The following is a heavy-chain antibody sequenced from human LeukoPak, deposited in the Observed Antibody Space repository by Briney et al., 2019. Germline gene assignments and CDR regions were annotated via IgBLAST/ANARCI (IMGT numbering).Heavy chain of an antibody. Sequence: GGSLRLSCAASGFTFSSYGMHWVRQAPGKGMEWVAFIRYDGSNKFYADSVRGRLTTSSDNSKNTLYFQMNSLLTVDKALYYCAKAAYILTGYYHFDYGGQGTLVTVSS. V-gene: IGHV3-30*02. CDR2: IRYDGSNK. CDR1: GFTFSSYG. CDR3: AKAAYILTGYYHFDY. D-gene: IGHD3-9*01. J-gene: IGHJ4*02.